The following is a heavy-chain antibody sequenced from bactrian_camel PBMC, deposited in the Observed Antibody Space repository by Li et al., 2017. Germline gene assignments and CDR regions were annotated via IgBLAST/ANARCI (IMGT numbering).Heavy chain of an antibody. CDR1: GYFYSRYW. CDR2: AYSVGGGDP. J-gene: IGHJ4*01. V-gene: IGHV3S25*01. Sequence: QLQLVESGGGSVQAGGSLRLSCAASGYFYSRYWMAWFRQVQGKEREGVAAAYSVGGGDPFYHASVKGRFAISRDNAKSTAYLQMNGLKPEDTATYYCAAGLYGSGSYLLREDKWSYWGRGTQVTVS. CDR3: AAGLYGSGSYLLREDKWSY. D-gene: IGHD6*01.